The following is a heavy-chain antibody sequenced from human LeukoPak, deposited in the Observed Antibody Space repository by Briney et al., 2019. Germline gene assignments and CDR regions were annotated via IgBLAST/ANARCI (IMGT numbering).Heavy chain of an antibody. J-gene: IGHJ4*01. D-gene: IGHD1-26*01. Sequence: SETLSLTCTVSGGSISSHYWSWIRQPPGKGLEWIGYIYYSGSTNYNPSLKSRVTISVDTSKNQFSLKLSSVTAADTAVYYCARRSGTYSDFDSWGQGTLVTVSS. CDR2: IYYSGST. CDR1: GGSISSHY. CDR3: ARRSGTYSDFDS. V-gene: IGHV4-59*11.